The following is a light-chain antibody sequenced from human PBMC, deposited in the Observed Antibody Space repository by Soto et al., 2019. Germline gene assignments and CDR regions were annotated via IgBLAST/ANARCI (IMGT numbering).Light chain of an antibody. CDR3: SSYLGSYNWV. Sequence: QSVLTQPPSASGTPGQRVTISCSGSSSNIGSNTVNWYQQLPGTAPKLLIYSNNQRPSGVPDRFSGSKSGTSASLAISGLQSEDEADYYCSSYLGSYNWVFGGGTKVTVL. J-gene: IGLJ3*02. V-gene: IGLV1-44*01. CDR1: SSNIGSNT. CDR2: SNN.